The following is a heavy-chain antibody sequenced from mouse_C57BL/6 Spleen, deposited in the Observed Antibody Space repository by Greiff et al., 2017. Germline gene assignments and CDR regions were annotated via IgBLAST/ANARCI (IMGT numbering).Heavy chain of an antibody. D-gene: IGHD1-1*01. Sequence: VQLQQSGPELVKPGASVKISCKASGYAFSSSWMNWVKQRPGKGLEWIGRIYPGDGDTNYNGKFKGKATLTADKSSSTAYMQLSSLTSEDSAVYFCARGKESSYWYFDVWGTGTTVTVSS. CDR2: IYPGDGDT. J-gene: IGHJ1*03. CDR3: ARGKESSYWYFDV. CDR1: GYAFSSSW. V-gene: IGHV1-82*01.